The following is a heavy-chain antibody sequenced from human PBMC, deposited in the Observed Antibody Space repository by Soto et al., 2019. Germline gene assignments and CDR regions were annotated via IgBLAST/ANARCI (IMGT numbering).Heavy chain of an antibody. V-gene: IGHV4-39*01. Sequence: TSETLSLPCTVLGGSISSTTFYWGWIRQPPGKGLEWIGTIYYEGSTFYNPSLKGRVTMSVDTSENQFSLKLSSVTAADTAVYYCARLFNYHSTGPILGLDYWGQGTLVTVSS. CDR3: ARLFNYHSTGPILGLDY. CDR1: GGSISSTTFY. CDR2: IYYEGST. D-gene: IGHD3-22*01. J-gene: IGHJ4*02.